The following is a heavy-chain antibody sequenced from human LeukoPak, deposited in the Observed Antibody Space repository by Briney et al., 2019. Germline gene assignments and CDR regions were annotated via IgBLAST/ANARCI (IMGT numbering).Heavy chain of an antibody. J-gene: IGHJ3*02. Sequence: GGSLRLSCAASGFTFSSYEMNWVRQAPGKGLGWVSFISSSGNTIYYADSAKGRFIISRDNAKNSLYLQMNSLRTEDTAVYYCARERPGEDTFDIWGQGTMVTVSS. CDR3: ARERPGEDTFDI. CDR1: GFTFSSYE. D-gene: IGHD7-27*01. V-gene: IGHV3-48*03. CDR2: ISSSGNTI.